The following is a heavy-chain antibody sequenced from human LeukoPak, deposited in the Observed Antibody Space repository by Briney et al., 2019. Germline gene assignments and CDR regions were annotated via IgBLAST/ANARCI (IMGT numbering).Heavy chain of an antibody. Sequence: ASVKVSCKASGFTFTDHYMHWVRQAPGQGLEWMGWINGKRGDTNYAQNFQDRVTMTRDTSTSTVYMELSRLTVDDTAVYYCARDHDWGVDYWGQGTPVTVSS. CDR1: GFTFTDHY. CDR3: ARDHDWGVDY. J-gene: IGHJ4*02. V-gene: IGHV1-2*02. CDR2: INGKRGDT. D-gene: IGHD7-27*01.